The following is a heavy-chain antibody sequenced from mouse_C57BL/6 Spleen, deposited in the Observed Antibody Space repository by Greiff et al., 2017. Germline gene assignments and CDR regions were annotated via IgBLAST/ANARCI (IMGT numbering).Heavy chain of an antibody. CDR2: IYPGDGDT. CDR3: ARERSRNVFAY. V-gene: IGHV1-82*01. J-gene: IGHJ3*01. Sequence: VKLVESGPELVKPGASVKISCKASVYAFSSSWMNWVKQRPGKGLEWIGRIYPGDGDTNYNGKFKGKATLTADKSYSTAYMQLSSLTSEDSAVYFCARERSRNVFAYWGQGTLVTVSA. CDR1: VYAFSSSW.